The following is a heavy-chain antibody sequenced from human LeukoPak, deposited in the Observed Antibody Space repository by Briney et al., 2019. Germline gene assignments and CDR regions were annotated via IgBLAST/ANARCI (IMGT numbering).Heavy chain of an antibody. CDR3: ARASYDSSGYDWFDP. V-gene: IGHV3-21*01. CDR1: GFTFSSYS. J-gene: IGHJ5*02. D-gene: IGHD3-22*01. CDR2: ISSSSSYI. Sequence: GGSLRLSCAASGFTFSSYSMNWVRQAPGKGLKWVSSISSSSSYIYYADSVKGRFTISRDNAKNSLYLQMNSLRAEDTAVYYCARASYDSSGYDWFDPWGQGTLVTVSS.